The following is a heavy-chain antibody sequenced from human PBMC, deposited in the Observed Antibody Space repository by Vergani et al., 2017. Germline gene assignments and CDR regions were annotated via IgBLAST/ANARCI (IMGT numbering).Heavy chain of an antibody. V-gene: IGHV4-39*01. CDR3: ASKRGACRAAYCHSYDF. Sequence: QVQLQESGPGLVKPSETLSLTCTVSGDSVISTDYHWGWIRQPPGKGLEWIWSMVYSGGTSYNPSLESRISISLETPKNQFSLRQTSVTAADTAVYYCASKRGACRAAYCHSYDFWGPGTLVGVSS. D-gene: IGHD2-15*01. J-gene: IGHJ4*02. CDR2: MVYSGGT. CDR1: GDSVISTDYH.